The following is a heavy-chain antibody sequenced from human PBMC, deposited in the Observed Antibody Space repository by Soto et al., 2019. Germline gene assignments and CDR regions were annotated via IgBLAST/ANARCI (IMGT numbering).Heavy chain of an antibody. J-gene: IGHJ4*02. CDR1: GFSFSSYA. Sequence: PGGSLRLSCAASGFSFSSYAMSWVRQAPGRGLEWVSTMSGTSGTTYYADSVKGRFTISSDNSENTLFLQMNSLRAEDTAIYYCAKAYTWNDYFDFWGQGTPVTVSS. CDR3: AKAYTWNDYFDF. V-gene: IGHV3-23*01. CDR2: MSGTSGTT. D-gene: IGHD1-20*01.